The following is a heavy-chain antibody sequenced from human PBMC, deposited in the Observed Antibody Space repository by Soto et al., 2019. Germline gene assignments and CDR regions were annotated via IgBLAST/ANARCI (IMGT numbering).Heavy chain of an antibody. D-gene: IGHD2-8*01. CDR2: MSYDANNK. CDR3: AKGFISGGYCANGICYHFDY. J-gene: IGHJ4*02. Sequence: QVQLVESGGGVVQPGGSLTLSCAASGFTFSSYGMHWVRQAPGKGLEWVAVMSYDANNKYYADSVKGRFTVSRDNSRNTQFLQMNSLRVEDTAVYYCAKGFISGGYCANGICYHFDYWGQGTPVTVSS. CDR1: GFTFSSYG. V-gene: IGHV3-30*18.